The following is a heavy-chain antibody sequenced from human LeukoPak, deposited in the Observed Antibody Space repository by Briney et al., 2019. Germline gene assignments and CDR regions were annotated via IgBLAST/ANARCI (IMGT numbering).Heavy chain of an antibody. D-gene: IGHD3-3*01. CDR3: ARDKREDYDFWSGYYPGYFDY. Sequence: GRSLRLSCAASGFTFSSYAMHWVRQAPGKGLEWVAVISYDGSNKYYADSVKGRFTISRDNSKNTLYLQMNSLRAEDTAVYYCARDKREDYDFWSGYYPGYFDYWGQGTLVTVSS. CDR1: GFTFSSYA. J-gene: IGHJ4*02. CDR2: ISYDGSNK. V-gene: IGHV3-30-3*01.